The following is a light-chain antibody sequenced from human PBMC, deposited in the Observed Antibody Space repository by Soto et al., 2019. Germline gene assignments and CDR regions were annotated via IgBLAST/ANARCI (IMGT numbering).Light chain of an antibody. CDR2: GNS. J-gene: IGLJ3*02. Sequence: QSVLTQPPSVSGAPGQRVTISCTGSSSNIGAGYDVHWYQQLPGTAPKLLIYGNSNRPSGVPDRFSGSKSGTSASLAISGLQAEDEADYYCKSYYSRLSGWVFGGGTKLTVL. V-gene: IGLV1-40*01. CDR1: SSNIGAGYD. CDR3: KSYYSRLSGWV.